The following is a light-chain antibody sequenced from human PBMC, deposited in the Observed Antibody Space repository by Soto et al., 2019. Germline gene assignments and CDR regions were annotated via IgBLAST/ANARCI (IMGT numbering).Light chain of an antibody. CDR2: DVG. CDR3: TSYRTVSTYV. Sequence: QSALTQPASVSGSPGQSITIACTGTSSDIGGYNFVSWYQQHPGKAPKLLIYDVGNRPSGVSNRFSGSKSGNTASLTISGLQAEHEAHYYCTSYRTVSTYVFGTGTKLTVL. CDR1: SSDIGGYNF. V-gene: IGLV2-14*01. J-gene: IGLJ1*01.